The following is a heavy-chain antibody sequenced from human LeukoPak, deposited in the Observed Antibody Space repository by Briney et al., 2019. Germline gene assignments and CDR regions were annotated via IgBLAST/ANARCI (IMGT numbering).Heavy chain of an antibody. CDR3: ARGETATTRGPYFDY. V-gene: IGHV3-72*01. D-gene: IGHD5-24*01. CDR1: GFTFSDHY. CDR2: TRNKANSYST. J-gene: IGHJ4*02. Sequence: GGSLRLSCAASGFTFSDHYMDWVRQTPGKGLEWIGRTRNKANSYSTEYAASVKGRFTISRDESKNSLYLQMSSLKTEDTAVYFCARGETATTRGPYFDYWGQGTLVTVSS.